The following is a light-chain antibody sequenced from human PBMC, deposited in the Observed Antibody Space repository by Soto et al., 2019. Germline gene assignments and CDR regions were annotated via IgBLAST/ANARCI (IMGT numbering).Light chain of an antibody. CDR2: EVI. V-gene: IGLV2-8*01. CDR3: SSYAGSNIYVV. J-gene: IGLJ2*01. CDR1: SSDVGGYNY. Sequence: QSVLTQPPSASGSPGQSVTISCTGTSSDVGGYNYVSWYQQHPGKGPKLMIYEVIKRPSGVPDRFSGSKSGNTASLTVSGLQPEDEAVYYCSSYAGSNIYVVFGGGTKLTVL.